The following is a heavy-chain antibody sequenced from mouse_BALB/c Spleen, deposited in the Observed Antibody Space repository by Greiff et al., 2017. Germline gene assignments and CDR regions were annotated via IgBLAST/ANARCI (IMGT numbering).Heavy chain of an antibody. CDR3: ARDGYDVTWYFDY. D-gene: IGHD2-2*01. Sequence: EVNVVESGGGLVKPGGSLKLSCAASGFTFSSYAMSWVRQTPEKRLEWVASISSGGSTYYPDSVKGRFTISRDNARNILYLQMSSLRSEDTAMYYCARDGYDVTWYFDYWGQGTTLTVSS. CDR1: GFTFSSYA. CDR2: ISSGGST. J-gene: IGHJ2*01. V-gene: IGHV5-6-5*01.